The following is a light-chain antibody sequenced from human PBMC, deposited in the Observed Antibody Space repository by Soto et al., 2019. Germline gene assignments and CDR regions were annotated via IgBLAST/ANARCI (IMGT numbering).Light chain of an antibody. Sequence: ELVMTQSPATLSASPGERATLSCRASQSVITNVAWYQQKPGQAPRLLIYGASTRATGIPARFSGSGSGTEFTLTISSLQSEDFAVYYCQHYNHLPMYTFGQGTKVDIK. CDR2: GAS. CDR1: QSVITN. CDR3: QHYNHLPMYT. V-gene: IGKV3-15*01. J-gene: IGKJ2*01.